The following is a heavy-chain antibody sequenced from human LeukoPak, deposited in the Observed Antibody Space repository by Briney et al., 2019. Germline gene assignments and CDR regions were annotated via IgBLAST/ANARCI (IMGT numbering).Heavy chain of an antibody. V-gene: IGHV4-34*01. CDR1: GGSFSEYY. J-gene: IGHJ4*02. CDR2: ISQSGSI. D-gene: IGHD3-22*01. CDR3: ARGRAFGYYYDSSGYYPGDH. Sequence: SETLSLTCAVYGGSFSEYYWSWIRQSPGKGLEWIAEISQSGSINYNPSLKSRVTISVDASKKQFSLKMSSVTAADTAVYYCARGRAFGYYYDSSGYYPGDHWGQGTLVTVSS.